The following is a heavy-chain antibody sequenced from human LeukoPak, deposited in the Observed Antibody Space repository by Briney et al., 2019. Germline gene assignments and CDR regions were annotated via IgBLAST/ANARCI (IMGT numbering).Heavy chain of an antibody. Sequence: PGGSLRLSCAASGFSFSTYAMHWVRQAPGKGLEWVAVISYDGSNKYYADSVKGRFTISRDNSKNTLYLQMNSLRAEDTAVYYCARDIGDSSGYYTAFDYWGQGTLVTVSS. V-gene: IGHV3-30*04. J-gene: IGHJ4*02. CDR1: GFSFSTYA. D-gene: IGHD3-22*01. CDR2: ISYDGSNK. CDR3: ARDIGDSSGYYTAFDY.